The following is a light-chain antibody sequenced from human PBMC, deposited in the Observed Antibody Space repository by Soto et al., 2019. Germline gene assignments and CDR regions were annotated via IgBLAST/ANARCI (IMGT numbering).Light chain of an antibody. Sequence: DIQMTQSPATLSASVGDRVTIACRASQTVNKWVAWYHQKPGKAPKLLIYEASSLESGVPSRFSGSGSGTEFTLTISGLQPEDVATYYCQKCKVAPFTFGGGTKVDIK. V-gene: IGKV1-5*01. J-gene: IGKJ4*01. CDR3: QKCKVAPFT. CDR1: QTVNKW. CDR2: EAS.